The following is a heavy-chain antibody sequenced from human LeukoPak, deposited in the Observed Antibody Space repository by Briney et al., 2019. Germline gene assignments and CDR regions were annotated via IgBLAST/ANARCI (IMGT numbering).Heavy chain of an antibody. V-gene: IGHV3-23*01. CDR3: AKGVGGIYYYYYMDV. Sequence: GGSLRLSCAASGFAFSSSAMSWVRQAPGKGLEWVSAISGSGGTTYYADSVKGRFTISRDNSKSTLYLHMNSLRAEDTAVYYCAKGVGGIYYYYYMDVWGKGTTVTASS. CDR2: ISGSGGTT. CDR1: GFAFSSSA. J-gene: IGHJ6*03. D-gene: IGHD3-16*01.